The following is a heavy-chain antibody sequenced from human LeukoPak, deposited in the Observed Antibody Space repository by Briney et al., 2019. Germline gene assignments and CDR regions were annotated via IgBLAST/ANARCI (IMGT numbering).Heavy chain of an antibody. D-gene: IGHD3-10*01. CDR2: IYYSGTT. V-gene: IGHV4-39*07. Sequence: SETLSLTCTVSGGSISSSSYYWGWSRQPPVKGLEWSGSIYYSGTTYYNPSLKIRVTISLDTSNNQFSLKLSAVTSADTAVYYCARDRYYGSGSFPQWFHPWRQGTLVPVSS. J-gene: IGHJ5*02. CDR3: ARDRYYGSGSFPQWFHP. CDR1: GGSISSSSYY.